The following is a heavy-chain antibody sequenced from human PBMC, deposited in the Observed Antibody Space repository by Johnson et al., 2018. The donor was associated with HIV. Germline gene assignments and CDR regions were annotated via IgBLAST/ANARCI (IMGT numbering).Heavy chain of an antibody. D-gene: IGHD6-13*01. V-gene: IGHV3-33*01. J-gene: IGHJ3*02. CDR1: GFTFSSYG. CDR2: IWYDGSNK. CDR3: ASGGYSSSWYTEQGAFDI. Sequence: QVQLVESGGGVVQPGRSLRLSCAASGFTFSSYGMHWVRQAPGKGLEWVAVIWYDGSNKYYADSVKGRFTISRDNSKNTLYLQMNSLRAEDTAVYYCASGGYSSSWYTEQGAFDIWGQGTMVTVSS.